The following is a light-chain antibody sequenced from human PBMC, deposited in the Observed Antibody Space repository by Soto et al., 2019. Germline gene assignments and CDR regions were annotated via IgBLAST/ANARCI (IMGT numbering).Light chain of an antibody. V-gene: IGKV1-5*01. CDR1: QSISSW. CDR2: DAS. CDR3: QQYYSYPRT. J-gene: IGKJ1*01. Sequence: DIKMTQSPSTRSASVGDRVTITCRASQSISSWLAWYQQKPGKAPKLLIYDASSLQSGVPSRFSGSGSGTDFTLTISCLQSEDFATYYCQQYYSYPRTFGQGTKVDI.